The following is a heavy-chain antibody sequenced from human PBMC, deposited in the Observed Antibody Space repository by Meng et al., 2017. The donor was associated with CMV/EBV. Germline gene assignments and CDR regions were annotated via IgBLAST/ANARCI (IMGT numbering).Heavy chain of an antibody. V-gene: IGHV3-30-3*01. J-gene: IGHJ6*02. Sequence: GESLKISCAASGFTFSSYAMHWVRQAPGKGLEWVAVISYDGSNKYYADSVKGRFTISRDNSKNTLYLQMNSLRAEDTAVYYCARPLAALDGMDVWGQGTTVTSP. CDR3: ARPLAALDGMDV. D-gene: IGHD6-13*01. CDR2: ISYDGSNK. CDR1: GFTFSSYA.